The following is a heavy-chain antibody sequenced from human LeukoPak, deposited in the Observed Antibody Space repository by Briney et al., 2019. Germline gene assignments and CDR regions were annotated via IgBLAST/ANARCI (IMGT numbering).Heavy chain of an antibody. V-gene: IGHV1-18*01. CDR2: ISAYNGNT. CDR3: ARIIAVAGNNWFDP. Sequence: AASVKISCKASGYTFTSYGISWVRQAPGQGLEWMGWISAYNGNTNYAQKLQGRVTMTTDTSTSTAYMELRSLRPDDTAVYYCARIIAVAGNNWFDPWGQGTLVTVSS. CDR1: GYTFTSYG. J-gene: IGHJ5*02. D-gene: IGHD6-19*01.